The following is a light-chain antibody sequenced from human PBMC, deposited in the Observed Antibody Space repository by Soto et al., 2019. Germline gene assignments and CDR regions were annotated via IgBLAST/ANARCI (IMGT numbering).Light chain of an antibody. V-gene: IGKV3-20*01. CDR3: QQYGSSPNT. CDR1: QSVSSSY. CDR2: GAS. J-gene: IGKJ2*01. Sequence: EIVLTQSPGTLSLSPGERATLSCRASQSVSSSYLAWYQQKPGQAPRLLIYGASSRATGIPDRFSGSGSGTDFTLTISRLEPEDFSVYYCQQYGSSPNTVGQGTKQEIK.